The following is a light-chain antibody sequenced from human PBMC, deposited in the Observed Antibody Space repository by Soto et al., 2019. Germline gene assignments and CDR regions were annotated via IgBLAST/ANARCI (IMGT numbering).Light chain of an antibody. V-gene: IGKV1-39*01. CDR2: AAS. J-gene: IGKJ5*01. CDR3: QQSYSTSIT. Sequence: DIQITQSRSSLCASVGDRVTITCRASQSISSYLNWYQQKPGKAPKLLIYAASSLQSGVPSRFSGSGSGTDFTLTISSLQPEDFATYYCQQSYSTSITFGQGTRLEIK. CDR1: QSISSY.